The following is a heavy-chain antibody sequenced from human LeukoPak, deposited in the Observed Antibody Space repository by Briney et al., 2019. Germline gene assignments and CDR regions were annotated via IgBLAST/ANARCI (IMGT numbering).Heavy chain of an antibody. CDR1: GVTFCSYA. V-gene: IGHV3-30-3*01. CDR3: ARDESGAFIFDY. Sequence: GGSLRLSSAASGVTFCSYAMHWGRHAPGGGLEGVVVISYAGSTKSNADPAKGRFTISRDNSNNTLYLQMNSPRAEDTAGYYCARDESGAFIFDYWGQGTLVTVSS. D-gene: IGHD4-17*01. J-gene: IGHJ4*02. CDR2: ISYAGSTK.